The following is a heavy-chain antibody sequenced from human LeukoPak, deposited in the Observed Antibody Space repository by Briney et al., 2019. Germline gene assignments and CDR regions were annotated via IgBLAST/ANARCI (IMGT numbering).Heavy chain of an antibody. CDR3: ARDRGYDMAYYMDV. Sequence: ASVKVSCKASGYTFTSYGISWVRQAPGQGLEWMGWISAYNGNTNYAQKLQGRVTMTTDTSTSTAYMELRSLRSDDTAVYYCARDRGYDMAYYMDVWGKGTTVTISS. J-gene: IGHJ6*03. D-gene: IGHD3-9*01. V-gene: IGHV1-18*01. CDR1: GYTFTSYG. CDR2: ISAYNGNT.